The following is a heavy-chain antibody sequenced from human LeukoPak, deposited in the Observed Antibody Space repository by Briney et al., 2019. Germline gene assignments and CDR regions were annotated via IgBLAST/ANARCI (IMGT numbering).Heavy chain of an antibody. V-gene: IGHV3-48*01. Sequence: GGSLRLSCAASGFTFGSYSMNWVRQAPGKGLEWVSYISSSSSTIYYADSVRGRFTISRDNAKNSLYLQMNSLRAEDTAVYYCARDQGSTTVTPKPNFDCWGQGTLVTVSS. CDR2: ISSSSSTI. CDR1: GFTFGSYS. D-gene: IGHD4-17*01. J-gene: IGHJ4*02. CDR3: ARDQGSTTVTPKPNFDC.